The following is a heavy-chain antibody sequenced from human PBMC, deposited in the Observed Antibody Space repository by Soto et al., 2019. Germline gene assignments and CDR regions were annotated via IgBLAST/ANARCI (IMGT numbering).Heavy chain of an antibody. V-gene: IGHV1-18*01. Sequence: QVPLVQSGAEVKKPGASVKVSCKASGYTFTSYGISWVRQAPGQGLEWMGWISAYNGNTNYAQKLQGRVTMTTDTSTSTAYMELRSLRSDDTAVYYCARDGDLLGYCSGGSCYSSAWGQGTLVTVSS. CDR1: GYTFTSYG. CDR2: ISAYNGNT. CDR3: ARDGDLLGYCSGGSCYSSA. D-gene: IGHD2-15*01. J-gene: IGHJ5*02.